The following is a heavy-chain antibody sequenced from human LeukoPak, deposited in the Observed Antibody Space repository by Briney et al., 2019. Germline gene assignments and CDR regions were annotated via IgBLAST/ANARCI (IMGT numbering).Heavy chain of an antibody. CDR2: ISGSGGST. CDR3: AKDPGYQVVYCFDY. D-gene: IGHD2-2*01. J-gene: IGHJ4*02. CDR1: GFTFSSYS. V-gene: IGHV3-23*01. Sequence: PAGSLRLSCAASGFTFSSYSMSWVRQAPGKGLEWVSGISGSGGSTDYADSVKGRFTISRDNSKNTLYLQMNSLRVEDTAVYYCAKDPGYQVVYCFDYWGQGTLVTVSS.